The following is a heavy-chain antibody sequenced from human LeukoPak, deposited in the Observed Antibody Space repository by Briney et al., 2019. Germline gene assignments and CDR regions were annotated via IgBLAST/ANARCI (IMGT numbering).Heavy chain of an antibody. CDR2: INAGNGNT. D-gene: IGHD3-9*01. Sequence: ASVKVSCKASGYTFTSYAMHWVRQAPGQRLEWMGWINAGNGNTKYSQKFQGRVTITRDTSASTAYMELSSLRSEDTAVYYCARDSFAILTGYYRLGYWGQGTLVTVSS. J-gene: IGHJ4*02. CDR3: ARDSFAILTGYYRLGY. V-gene: IGHV1-3*01. CDR1: GYTFTSYA.